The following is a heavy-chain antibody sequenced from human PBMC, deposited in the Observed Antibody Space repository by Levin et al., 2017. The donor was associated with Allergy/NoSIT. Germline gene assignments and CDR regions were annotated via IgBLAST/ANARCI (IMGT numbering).Heavy chain of an antibody. CDR1: GFTLSSYA. V-gene: IGHV3-30-3*01. D-gene: IGHD2-15*01. Sequence: GGSLRLSCAASGFTLSSYAFHWVRQAPGKGLEWVAVTSYDGDNIYYADSVKGRFTISRDLSRNTLYLQMNSLRPDDTAIYYCARVGASGESFYRHSDCWGQGTLVTVSS. CDR2: TSYDGDNI. J-gene: IGHJ4*02. CDR3: ARVGASGESFYRHSDC.